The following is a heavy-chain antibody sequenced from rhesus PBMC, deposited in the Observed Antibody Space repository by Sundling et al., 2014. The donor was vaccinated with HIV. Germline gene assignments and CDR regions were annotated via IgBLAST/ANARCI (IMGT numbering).Heavy chain of an antibody. D-gene: IGHD3-3*01. J-gene: IGHJ3*01. CDR1: GFSLNTTGMA. Sequence: QVTLKESGPALVKPTQTLTLTCTFSGFSLNTTGMAVGWIRQPPGKTLEWLTHIYWDDDKRYTTSLKSRLTISKDTSKNQVVLTMTNLDPMDTATYYCARILIIGTDEGAFDFWGQGLSVIVSS. CDR2: IYWDDDK. CDR3: ARILIIGTDEGAFDF. V-gene: IGHV2-174*02.